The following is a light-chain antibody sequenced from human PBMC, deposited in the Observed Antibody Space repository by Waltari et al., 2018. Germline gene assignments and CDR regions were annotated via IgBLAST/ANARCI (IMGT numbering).Light chain of an antibody. CDR2: KVS. CDR1: ESLVSSDGSTD. V-gene: IGKV2-30*01. Sequence: DVVMTQSPPSLPFTLGQTASLSCRSSESLVSSDGSTDFNWFHQRPGQPPRRLFYKVSNRDSGVPDSFSGSGSGTDFTLTISRVEAEDVGVYYCMQGIHRPWTFGQGTKVEIK. J-gene: IGKJ1*01. CDR3: MQGIHRPWT.